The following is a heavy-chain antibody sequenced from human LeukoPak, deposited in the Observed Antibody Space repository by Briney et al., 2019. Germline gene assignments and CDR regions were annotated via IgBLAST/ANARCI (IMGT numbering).Heavy chain of an antibody. CDR3: ARDSPRPEWLQEYYFDS. Sequence: EASVRASCKASGYNFTSYGIRWVREAPGQGLEWRGWISAYNGHTNYGQKFQDRIAMTADTSTTTAFMELRSLRSDDTAMYFCARDSPRPEWLQEYYFDSWGQGTLVTVSS. J-gene: IGHJ4*02. D-gene: IGHD5-12*01. CDR2: ISAYNGHT. V-gene: IGHV1-18*01. CDR1: GYNFTSYG.